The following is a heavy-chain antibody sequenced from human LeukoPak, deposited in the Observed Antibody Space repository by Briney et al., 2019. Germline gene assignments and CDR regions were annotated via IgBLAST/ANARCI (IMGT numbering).Heavy chain of an antibody. CDR3: ARNNYDSSGYWGFDY. V-gene: IGHV1-69*05. D-gene: IGHD3-22*01. CDR2: IIPIFGTA. Sequence: SVKVSCKASGGTFSSYAISWVRQAPGQGLEWMGGIIPIFGTANYAQKFQGRVTITTDESTSTAYMELSSLRSEDTAVYYCARNNYDSSGYWGFDYWGQGTLVTVSS. CDR1: GGTFSSYA. J-gene: IGHJ4*02.